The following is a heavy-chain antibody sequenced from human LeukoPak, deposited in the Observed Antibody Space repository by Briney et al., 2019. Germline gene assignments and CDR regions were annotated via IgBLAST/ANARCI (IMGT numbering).Heavy chain of an antibody. CDR3: ASGGGTYYYDSSGYPLAEAFDI. CDR2: ISSSSSYI. D-gene: IGHD3-22*01. CDR1: RFTFSSYS. V-gene: IGHV3-21*04. Sequence: GGSLRLSCAASRFTFSSYSMNWVRQAPGKGLEWVSSISSSSSYIYYADSVKGRFTISRDNAKNSLYLQMNSLRAEDTAVYYCASGGGTYYYDSSGYPLAEAFDIWGQGTMVTVSS. J-gene: IGHJ3*02.